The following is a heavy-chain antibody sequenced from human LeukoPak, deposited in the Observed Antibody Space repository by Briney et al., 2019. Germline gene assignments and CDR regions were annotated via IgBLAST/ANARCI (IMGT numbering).Heavy chain of an antibody. Sequence: PGGSLRLSCAASGFTFSSYSMNWVRQAPGKGLEWVSSISSSGSYIYYADSVKGRFTISRDNAKNSLYLQMNSLRAEDTAVYYCARHDYSNPHYDYWGQGTLVTVSS. CDR2: ISSSGSYI. J-gene: IGHJ4*02. CDR3: ARHDYSNPHYDY. D-gene: IGHD4-11*01. CDR1: GFTFSSYS. V-gene: IGHV3-21*01.